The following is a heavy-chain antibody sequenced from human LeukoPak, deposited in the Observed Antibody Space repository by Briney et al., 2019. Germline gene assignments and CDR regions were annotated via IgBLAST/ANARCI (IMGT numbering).Heavy chain of an antibody. CDR3: ARDLSDYVWGSYGY. CDR2: IYYSGST. Sequence: SETLSLTCTVSGGSISSYYWSWIRQPPGRGLEWIGYIYYSGSTNYNPSLKSRVTTSVDTSKNQFSLKLSSVTAADTAVYYCARDLSDYVWGSYGYWGQGTLVTVSS. CDR1: GGSISSYY. D-gene: IGHD3-16*01. V-gene: IGHV4-59*01. J-gene: IGHJ4*02.